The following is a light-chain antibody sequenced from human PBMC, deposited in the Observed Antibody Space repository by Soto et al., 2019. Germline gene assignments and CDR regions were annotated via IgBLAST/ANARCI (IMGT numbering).Light chain of an antibody. V-gene: IGKV1-5*01. CDR2: GAS. CDR3: QQYDPYSYT. Sequence: DIQMTQSPSILSASVGDRVTFTCRASQSISTWLAWYQLKPGRAPKLLIYGASSLGSGVPSRFSGSGSGTEFTLSISRLQPEDFATYYCQQYDPYSYTFGQGTMLEIK. J-gene: IGKJ2*01. CDR1: QSISTW.